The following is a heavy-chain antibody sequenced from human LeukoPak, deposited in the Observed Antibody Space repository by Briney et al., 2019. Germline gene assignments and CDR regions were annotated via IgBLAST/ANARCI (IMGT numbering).Heavy chain of an antibody. CDR2: INPNSGGT. Sequence: ASVNVSCKASGYTFTSYDINWVRQAPGQGLEWMGWINPNSGGTNYAQKFQGRVTMTRDTSISTAYMELSRLRSDDTAVYYCARGGHVRVYDNSAYYGHEWGQGTLVTVSS. CDR3: ARGGHVRVYDNSAYYGHE. J-gene: IGHJ4*02. V-gene: IGHV1-2*02. D-gene: IGHD3-22*01. CDR1: GYTFTSYD.